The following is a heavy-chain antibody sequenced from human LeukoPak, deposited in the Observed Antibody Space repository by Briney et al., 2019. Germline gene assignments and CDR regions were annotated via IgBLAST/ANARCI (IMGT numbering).Heavy chain of an antibody. CDR3: ARVITMVRGVTIEYFQH. Sequence: PSETLSLTCTVSGDSIDTGGYYWSWIRQRPGEGLEWIGYIDYSGSAYYSPSLRSRVAISIDTSKNHFSLNLTSVTAADTAVYYCARVITMVRGVTIEYFQHWGQGTLVTVSS. V-gene: IGHV4-31*03. J-gene: IGHJ1*01. CDR2: IDYSGSA. CDR1: GDSIDTGGYY. D-gene: IGHD3-10*01.